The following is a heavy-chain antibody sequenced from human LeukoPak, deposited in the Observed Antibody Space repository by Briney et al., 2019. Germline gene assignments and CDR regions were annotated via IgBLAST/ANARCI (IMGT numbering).Heavy chain of an antibody. CDR2: LSGSGAGT. D-gene: IGHD3-3*01. CDR3: AKAELGVDTFFDY. Sequence: QAGGSLGLSCAASGFTFSDYALGWVRQAPGRGLEWVATLSGSGAGTYYSDSVQGRFTISRDNSKRTLFLQMNSLRAEDTAFYYCAKAELGVDTFFDYWGQGTLVTVSS. CDR1: GFTFSDYA. V-gene: IGHV3-23*01. J-gene: IGHJ4*02.